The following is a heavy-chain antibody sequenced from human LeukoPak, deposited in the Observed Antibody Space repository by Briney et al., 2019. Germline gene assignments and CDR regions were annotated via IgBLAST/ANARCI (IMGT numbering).Heavy chain of an antibody. CDR3: AKDNLIAAAEINWFDP. CDR1: GFTFDDYA. J-gene: IGHJ5*02. CDR2: ISGDGGST. D-gene: IGHD6-13*01. V-gene: IGHV3-43*02. Sequence: GGSLRLSCAASGFTFDDYAMHWVRQAPGKGLEWVSLISGDGGSTYYADSVKGRFTISRDNSKNSPYLQMNSLRTEDTALYYCAKDNLIAAAEINWFDPWGQGTLVTVSS.